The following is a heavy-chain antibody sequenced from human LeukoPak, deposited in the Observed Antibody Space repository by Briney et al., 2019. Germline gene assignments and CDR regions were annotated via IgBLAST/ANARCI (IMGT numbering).Heavy chain of an antibody. CDR3: AREGYTIFGGGWFDP. Sequence: ASVKVSCKASGYTFTGYYMHWVRQAPGQGLEWMGWINPNSGGTNYAQKFQGRVTMTRDTSISTAYMELSRLRSDDTAVYYCAREGYTIFGGGWFDPWGQGTLVTVSS. D-gene: IGHD3-3*01. CDR1: GYTFTGYY. J-gene: IGHJ5*02. V-gene: IGHV1-2*02. CDR2: INPNSGGT.